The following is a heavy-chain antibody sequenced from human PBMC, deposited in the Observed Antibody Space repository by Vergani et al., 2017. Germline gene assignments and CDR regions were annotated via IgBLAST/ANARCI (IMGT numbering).Heavy chain of an antibody. CDR2: ISSSSSYI. J-gene: IGHJ4*02. CDR3: AREDSSSSRTYFDY. Sequence: EVQLVESGGGLVKPGGSLRLSCAASGFTFSSYSMNWVRQAPGKGLEWVSSISSSSSYIYYADSVKGRFTISRDNAKNSLYLQMNSLSAEDTAVYYCAREDSSSSRTYFDYWGQGTLVTVSS. V-gene: IGHV3-21*01. D-gene: IGHD6-6*01. CDR1: GFTFSSYS.